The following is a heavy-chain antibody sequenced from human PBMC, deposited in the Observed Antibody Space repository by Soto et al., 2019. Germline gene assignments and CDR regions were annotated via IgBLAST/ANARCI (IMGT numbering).Heavy chain of an antibody. CDR2: IIPILGIA. D-gene: IGHD2-15*01. CDR1: GGTFSSYT. J-gene: IGHJ5*02. CDR3: ARDAVVAATPGADWFDP. Sequence: ASVKVSCKASGGTFSSYTISWVRQAPGQGLEWMGRIIPILGIANYAQKFQGRVTITADKSTSTAYMELSSLRSEDTAVYYCARDAVVAATPGADWFDPWGQGTLVTVSS. V-gene: IGHV1-69*04.